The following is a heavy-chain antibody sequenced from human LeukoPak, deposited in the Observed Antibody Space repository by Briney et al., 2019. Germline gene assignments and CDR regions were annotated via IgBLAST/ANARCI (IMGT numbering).Heavy chain of an antibody. CDR1: GGSISSSSYY. V-gene: IGHV4-39*07. CDR3: AVALFTMVRGVIYY. Sequence: SETLSLTCTVSGGSISSSSYYWGWVRQPPGKGLEWIGCIYYSGSTYYNPSLKSRVTISVDTSKNQFSLKLSSVTAADTAVYYCAVALFTMVRGVIYYWGQGTLVTVSS. J-gene: IGHJ4*02. CDR2: IYYSGST. D-gene: IGHD3-10*01.